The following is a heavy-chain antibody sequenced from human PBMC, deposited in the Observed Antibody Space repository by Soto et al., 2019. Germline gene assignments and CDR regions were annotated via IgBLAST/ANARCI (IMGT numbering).Heavy chain of an antibody. CDR2: IDPSDSYT. V-gene: IGHV5-10-1*01. CDR3: ARLVNLSGYEVWYYYYGMDV. CDR1: GYIFTSYW. D-gene: IGHD5-12*01. J-gene: IGHJ6*02. Sequence: PGESLKISCKGSGYIFTSYWISWGLQMPGKGLEWMGRIDPSDSYTNYSPSFQGHVTISADKSISTAYLQWSSLKASDTAMYYCARLVNLSGYEVWYYYYGMDVWGQGTTVTVSS.